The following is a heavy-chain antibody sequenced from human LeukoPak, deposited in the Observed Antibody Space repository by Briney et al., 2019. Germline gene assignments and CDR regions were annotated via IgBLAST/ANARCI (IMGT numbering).Heavy chain of an antibody. J-gene: IGHJ6*02. CDR2: ISGGGTIT. D-gene: IGHD3-16*01. CDR3: TKHTTPFCHYYVMDV. Sequence: GGSLRLSCAASGFNLSAYAMHWVRQAPGKGLEWVSLISGGGTITYYADSVKGRFTISRDNTKNTLFLQMNSLRAEDTALYYCTKHTTPFCHYYVMDVWGQGTT. CDR1: GFNLSAYA. V-gene: IGHV3-43*02.